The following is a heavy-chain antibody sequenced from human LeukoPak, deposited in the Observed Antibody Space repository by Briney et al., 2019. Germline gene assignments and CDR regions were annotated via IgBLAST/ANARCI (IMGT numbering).Heavy chain of an antibody. CDR2: IYPGDSDT. J-gene: IGHJ6*03. D-gene: IGHD3-3*01. V-gene: IGHV5-51*01. Sequence: GESLTLSCTGSGYIFTSYWIGWVRQMPGKGLEWMGIIYPGDSDTRYSPSFQGQVTISADKSISTAYLQWSSLKASDTAMYYCARQSRITIFGVDYYYMDVWGKGTTVTVSS. CDR3: ARQSRITIFGVDYYYMDV. CDR1: GYIFTSYW.